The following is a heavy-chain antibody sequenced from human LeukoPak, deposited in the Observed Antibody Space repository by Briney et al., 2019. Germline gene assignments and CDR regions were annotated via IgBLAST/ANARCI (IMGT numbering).Heavy chain of an antibody. Sequence: GSSVKVSCKASGGTFSSYAISWVRQAPGQGLEWMGIINPSGGSTSYAQKFQGRVTMTRDTSTSTVYMELSSLRSEDTAVYYCARVASDSSGYYPDYWGQGTLVTVSS. CDR1: GGTFSSYA. CDR3: ARVASDSSGYYPDY. V-gene: IGHV1-46*01. J-gene: IGHJ4*02. D-gene: IGHD3-22*01. CDR2: INPSGGST.